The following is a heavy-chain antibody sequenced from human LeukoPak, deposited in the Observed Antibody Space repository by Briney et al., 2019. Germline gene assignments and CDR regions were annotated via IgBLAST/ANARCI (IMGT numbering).Heavy chain of an antibody. CDR1: GFTFSGYD. J-gene: IGHJ3*02. CDR2: IGTAGDT. CDR3: ARGARRYSSSWALDAFDI. Sequence: GGSLRLSCAASGFTFSGYDMHWVRHATGKGLEWVSAIGTAGDTYYPGSVKGRFTISRENAKNSLYLQMNSLRAGDTAVYYCARGARRYSSSWALDAFDIWGQGTMVTVSS. D-gene: IGHD6-13*01. V-gene: IGHV3-13*01.